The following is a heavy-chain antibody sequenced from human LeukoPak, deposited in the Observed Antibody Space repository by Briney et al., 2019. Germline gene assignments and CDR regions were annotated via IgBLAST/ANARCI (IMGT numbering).Heavy chain of an antibody. CDR2: IGGSGSST. CDR3: Y. Sequence: GGSLRLSCAASGFTFSSYGMHWVRQAPGKGLEWVSDIGGSGSSTNYADSVKGRFTISRDNAKNSLYLQMNSLRAEDTAVYFDYWGQGTLVTVSS. CDR1: GFTFSSYG. V-gene: IGHV3-48*04. J-gene: IGHJ4*02.